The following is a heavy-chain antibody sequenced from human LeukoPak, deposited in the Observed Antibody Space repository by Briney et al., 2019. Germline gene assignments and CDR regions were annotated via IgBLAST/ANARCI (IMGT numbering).Heavy chain of an antibody. D-gene: IGHD3-22*01. J-gene: IGHJ4*02. CDR1: GFTFSRSW. V-gene: IGHV3-7*01. Sequence: GGSLRLSCVASGFTFSRSWMTWVRQAPGKGLEWVANIKQDGSEKNYVDSVKGRFTISRDNARNSMYLQMNSLRAEDTAVYYCAKDRDYYDSYFDYWGQGTLVTVSS. CDR3: AKDRDYYDSYFDY. CDR2: IKQDGSEK.